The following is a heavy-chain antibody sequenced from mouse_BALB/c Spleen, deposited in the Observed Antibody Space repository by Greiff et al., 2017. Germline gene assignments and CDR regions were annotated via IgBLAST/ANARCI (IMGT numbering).Heavy chain of an antibody. D-gene: IGHD4-1*01. V-gene: IGHV3-8*02. CDR3: ARYELGRGNYFDY. J-gene: IGHJ2*01. CDR1: GDSITSGY. Sequence: EVQLQQSGPSLVKPSQTLSLTCSVTGDSITSGYWNWIRKFPGNKLEYMGYISYSGSTYYNPSLKSRISITRDTSKNQYYLQLNSVTTEDTATYYCARYELGRGNYFDYWGQGTTLTVSS. CDR2: ISYSGST.